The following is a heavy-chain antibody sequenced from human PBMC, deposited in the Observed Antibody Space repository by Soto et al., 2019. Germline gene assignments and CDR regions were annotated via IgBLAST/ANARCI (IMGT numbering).Heavy chain of an antibody. J-gene: IGHJ4*02. CDR2: ISPMFGAA. D-gene: IGHD3-10*01. V-gene: IGHV1-69*19. CDR1: GGTFNTYA. Sequence: QVQLVQSGAEMKKPGSSVKVSCQSSGGTFNTYAMNWVRQAPGQGPEWMGDISPMFGAANYAPKFQGRVTITADESTGTSYMQLSSLTSEDAALYFCAREAQVHTPGFVYWGQGTLVTVSS. CDR3: AREAQVHTPGFVY.